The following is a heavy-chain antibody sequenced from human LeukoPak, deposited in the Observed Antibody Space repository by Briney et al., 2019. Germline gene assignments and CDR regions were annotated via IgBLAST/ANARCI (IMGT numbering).Heavy chain of an antibody. CDR2: IYYSGST. J-gene: IGHJ4*02. CDR1: GDSVSNGNYY. V-gene: IGHV4-61*01. CDR3: ARDMDY. Sequence: SETLSLTCTVSGDSVSNGNYYWSWLRQPPGKALEWIGYIYYSGSTNYNPSLKSRVTISVDTSKNQFSLKLSSVTAADTAVYYCARDMDYWGQGTLVTVSS.